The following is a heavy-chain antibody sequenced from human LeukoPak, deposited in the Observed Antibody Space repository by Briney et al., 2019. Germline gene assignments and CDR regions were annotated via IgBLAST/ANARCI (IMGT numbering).Heavy chain of an antibody. CDR2: IIPIFGTA. CDR1: GGTFSSYA. V-gene: IGHV1-69*13. D-gene: IGHD4-17*01. Sequence: SVKVSCXASGGTFSSYAISWVRQAPGQGLEWMGGIIPIFGTANYAQKFQGGVTITADESTSTAYMELSSLRSEDTAVYYCARADDYGDSYNWFDPWGQGTLVTVSS. J-gene: IGHJ5*02. CDR3: ARADDYGDSYNWFDP.